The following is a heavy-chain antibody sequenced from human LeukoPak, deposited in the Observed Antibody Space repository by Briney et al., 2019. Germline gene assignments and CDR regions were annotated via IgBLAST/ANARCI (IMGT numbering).Heavy chain of an antibody. CDR1: GSTRTKIS. V-gene: IGHV1-24*01. Sequence: ASVRVSCKVSGSTRTKISIDWVRQSPGKGLEWMGSVGHEDGRTIHAQKFQGRFNMTVDTATDTAYMEMSSLMSKDTAIYYCATDAIVFDFWGQGTLVTVSS. J-gene: IGHJ4*02. CDR2: VGHEDGRT. D-gene: IGHD2-2*02. CDR3: ATDAIVFDF.